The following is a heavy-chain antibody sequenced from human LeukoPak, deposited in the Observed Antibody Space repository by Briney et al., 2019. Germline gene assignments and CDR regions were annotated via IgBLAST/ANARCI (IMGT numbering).Heavy chain of an antibody. CDR1: GFTFA. CDR3: AKVMRHFDWPPSPFDY. CDR2: ISGAGGGT. J-gene: IGHJ4*02. Sequence: GGSLRLSCAVSGFTFAMTWVRQAPGKGLEWVSGISGAGGGTYYADSVKGRFTISRDNAKNTLYLQMNSLRAEDTAVYYCAKVMRHFDWPPSPFDYWGQGTLVTVSS. D-gene: IGHD3-9*01. V-gene: IGHV3-23*01.